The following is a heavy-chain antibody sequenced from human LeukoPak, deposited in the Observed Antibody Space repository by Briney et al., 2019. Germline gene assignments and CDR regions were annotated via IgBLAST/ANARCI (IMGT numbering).Heavy chain of an antibody. D-gene: IGHD3-22*01. J-gene: IGHJ4*02. CDR2: IYSGGST. V-gene: IGHV3-53*01. Sequence: GGSLRLSCAASGFTVSSNYMSWVRQAPGKGLEWVSIIYSGGSTYYADSVKGRFTISRDNSKNTLYLQMNSLRAEDTAVYYCARDGGGYDSSGYLDYWGQGTLVTVSS. CDR1: GFTVSSNY. CDR3: ARDGGGYDSSGYLDY.